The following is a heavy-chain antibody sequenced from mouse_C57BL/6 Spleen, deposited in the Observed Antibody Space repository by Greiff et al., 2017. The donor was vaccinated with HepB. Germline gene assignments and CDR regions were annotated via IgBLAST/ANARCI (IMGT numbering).Heavy chain of an antibody. Sequence: EVQGVESGGGLVQPGGSLSLSCAASGFTFTDYYMSWVRQPPGKALEWLGFIRNKANGYTTKYSASVKGRFTISRDNSQSILYLQMNALRAEDSATYYCARYTTVVSMDYWGQGTSVTVSS. CDR3: ARYTTVVSMDY. J-gene: IGHJ4*01. D-gene: IGHD1-1*01. V-gene: IGHV7-3*01. CDR1: GFTFTDYY. CDR2: IRNKANGYTT.